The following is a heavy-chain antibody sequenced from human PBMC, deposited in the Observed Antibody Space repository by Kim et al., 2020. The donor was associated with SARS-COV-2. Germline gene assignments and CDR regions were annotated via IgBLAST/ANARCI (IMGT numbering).Heavy chain of an antibody. J-gene: IGHJ6*02. CDR2: ITSDGSST. CDR3: SRELTPWYYGMDV. D-gene: IGHD2-15*01. CDR1: GFTFSSYW. V-gene: IGHV3-74*01. Sequence: GGSLRLSCAASGFTFSSYWMHWVRQAPGKGLVWVSRITSDGSSTSYADSVKGRFTISRDNAKNTLYLQMNSLRAEDTAVYYCSRELTPWYYGMDVWGQGTTVTVSS.